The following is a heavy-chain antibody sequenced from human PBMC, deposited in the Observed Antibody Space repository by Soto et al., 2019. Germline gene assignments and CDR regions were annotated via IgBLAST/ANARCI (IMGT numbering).Heavy chain of an antibody. J-gene: IGHJ4*02. CDR3: ARMEVPAVSYFDY. V-gene: IGHV4-31*03. Sequence: QVQLQESGPGLVKPSQTLSLTCTVSGGSISSGGYYWSWIRQHPGKGLEWIGYIYYSGSTYYNPSLKSRVTIPVDTSKNQFSLKLSSVTAADTAVYYCARMEVPAVSYFDYWGQGTLVTVSS. CDR1: GGSISSGGYY. D-gene: IGHD2-2*01. CDR2: IYYSGST.